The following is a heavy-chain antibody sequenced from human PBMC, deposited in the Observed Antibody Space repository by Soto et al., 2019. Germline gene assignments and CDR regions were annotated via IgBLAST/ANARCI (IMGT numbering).Heavy chain of an antibody. CDR2: IRPDTGAT. Sequence: QVQLVQSGAEVREPGASAKVSCQASGYTFTSHYINWVRQTTGQGLQWMGWIRPDTGATGYAQMFQGRVTMTRDTSITTAYMELTSLKSEDTAVYYCARAPYHYGSGTYWVFWGQGTLVTVTS. CDR3: ARAPYHYGSGTYWVF. CDR1: GYTFTSHY. D-gene: IGHD3-10*01. J-gene: IGHJ4*02. V-gene: IGHV1-8*01.